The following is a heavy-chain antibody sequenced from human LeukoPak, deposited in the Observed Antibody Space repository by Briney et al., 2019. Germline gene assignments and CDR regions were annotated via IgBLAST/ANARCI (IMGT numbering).Heavy chain of an antibody. Sequence: GGSPRLSCAASGFTFSDYYMSWIRQAPGKGLEWVSYISSSGSTIYYADSVKGRFTISRDNAKNSLYLQMNSLRAEDTAVYYCARDGANRYYYYYGMDVWGQGTTVTVSS. CDR3: ARDGANRYYYYYGMDV. V-gene: IGHV3-11*01. CDR2: ISSSGSTI. CDR1: GFTFSDYY. D-gene: IGHD4/OR15-4a*01. J-gene: IGHJ6*02.